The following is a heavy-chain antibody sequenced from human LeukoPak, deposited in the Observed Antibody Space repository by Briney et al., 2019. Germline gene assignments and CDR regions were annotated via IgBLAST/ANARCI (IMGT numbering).Heavy chain of an antibody. D-gene: IGHD3-10*01. V-gene: IGHV1-2*06. CDR1: GYTFTGYY. J-gene: IGHJ6*02. CDR2: INPNSGGT. CDR3: ARAALWFGELLDGMDV. Sequence: VASVEVSCTTFGYTFTGYYIHWVRQAPGQGLEWMGRINPNSGGTNYAQKFQGRVTMTRDTSISTAYMELSRLRSDETAVYYCARAALWFGELLDGMDVWGQGTTVTVSS.